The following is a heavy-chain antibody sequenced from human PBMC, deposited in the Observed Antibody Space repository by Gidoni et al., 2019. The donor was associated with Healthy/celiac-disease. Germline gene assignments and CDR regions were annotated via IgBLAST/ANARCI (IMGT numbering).Heavy chain of an antibody. CDR2: ISAYNGNT. CDR1: GYTFTSYG. CDR3: ARSGAYYDFWSGYYFDY. D-gene: IGHD3-3*01. Sequence: ASGYTFTSYGISWVRQAPGQGLEWMGWISAYNGNTNYAQKLQGRVTMTTDTSTSTAYMELRSLRSDDTAAYYCARSGAYYDFWSGYYFDYWGQGTLVTVSS. J-gene: IGHJ4*02. V-gene: IGHV1-18*01.